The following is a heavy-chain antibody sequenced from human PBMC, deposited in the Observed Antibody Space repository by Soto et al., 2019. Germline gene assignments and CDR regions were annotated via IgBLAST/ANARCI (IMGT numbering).Heavy chain of an antibody. CDR3: ARGYYYGSGSRTGIDY. D-gene: IGHD3-10*01. J-gene: IGHJ4*02. CDR2: INAGNGNT. Sequence: QVQLVQSGAEVKKPGASVKVSCKASGYTFTSYAMHWVRQAPGQRREWMGWINAGNGNTKYSQKFQGRVTITRDTSASTAYMELSSLRSEDTAVYYCARGYYYGSGSRTGIDYWGQGTLVTVSS. V-gene: IGHV1-3*01. CDR1: GYTFTSYA.